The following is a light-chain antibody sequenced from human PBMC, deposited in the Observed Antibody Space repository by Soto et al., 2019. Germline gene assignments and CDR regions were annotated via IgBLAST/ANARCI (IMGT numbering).Light chain of an antibody. CDR2: ATS. J-gene: IGKJ4*01. V-gene: IGKV1-39*01. Sequence: DIQMTQSPSSLSTSIGDRVTITCRAGQSIGNYLNWYQQRPGKAPNLLIYATSSLQSGVPSRFSGSGSGTEFTLTISSLQREDFASYFCQHSFNTPLTFGGGTKVDIK. CDR1: QSIGNY. CDR3: QHSFNTPLT.